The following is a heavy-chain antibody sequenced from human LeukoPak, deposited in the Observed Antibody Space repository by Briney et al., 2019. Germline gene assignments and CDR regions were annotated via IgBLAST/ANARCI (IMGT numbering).Heavy chain of an antibody. CDR2: INPSGGST. CDR3: ARAMIVVVIPPPGFDY. Sequence: ASVKVSCKVSGYTLTELSMHWGRQAPGKGVEWMGIINPSGGSTSYAQKFQGGVTMTRDTSTSTVYMELSSLRSEDTAVYYCARAMIVVVIPPPGFDYWGQGTLVTVSS. J-gene: IGHJ4*02. D-gene: IGHD3-22*01. CDR1: GYTLTELS. V-gene: IGHV1-46*01.